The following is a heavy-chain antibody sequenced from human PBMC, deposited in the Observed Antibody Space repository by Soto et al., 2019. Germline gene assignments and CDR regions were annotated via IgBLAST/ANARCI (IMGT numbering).Heavy chain of an antibody. CDR3: ARSGDNYNRLDY. CDR2: SSNSGTFS. Sequence: GGSLRLSCEGSGFTFSDYYISWIRQAPGKGLEWISYSSNSGTFSRYADSVKGRFSISRDNTKNLLYLQMNSLRAEDTAVYYCARSGDNYNRLDYWGQGT. D-gene: IGHD1-1*01. J-gene: IGHJ4*02. CDR1: GFTFSDYY. V-gene: IGHV3-11*06.